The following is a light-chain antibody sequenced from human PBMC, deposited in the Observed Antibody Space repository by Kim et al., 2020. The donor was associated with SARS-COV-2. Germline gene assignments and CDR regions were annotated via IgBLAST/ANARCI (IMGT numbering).Light chain of an antibody. Sequence: EIVLTQSPGTLSLSPGERVTLSCRASQSVTNNYLAWYQQKPGQAPRLLIYGASTRATGIPDRFSGGGSGTDFTLTISRLEPEDFAVYCCQQYAISPRTFGQGTRVDIK. CDR2: GAS. J-gene: IGKJ1*01. CDR1: QSVTNNY. V-gene: IGKV3-20*01. CDR3: QQYAISPRT.